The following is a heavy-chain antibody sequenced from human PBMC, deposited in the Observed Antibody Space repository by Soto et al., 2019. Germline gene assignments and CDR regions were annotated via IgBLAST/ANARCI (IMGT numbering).Heavy chain of an antibody. D-gene: IGHD3-3*01. CDR1: GGSISSSSYY. V-gene: IGHV4-39*01. Sequence: SETLSLTCTVSGGSISSSSYYWGWIRQPPGKGLEWIGSTYYSGSTYYNPSLKSRVTISVDTSKNQFSLKLSSVTAADTAVYYCARFSFGVVSYAFDIWGQGTMVTVS. CDR2: TYYSGST. J-gene: IGHJ3*02. CDR3: ARFSFGVVSYAFDI.